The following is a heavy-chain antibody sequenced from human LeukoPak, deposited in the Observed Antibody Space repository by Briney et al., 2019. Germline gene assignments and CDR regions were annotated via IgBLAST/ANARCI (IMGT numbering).Heavy chain of an antibody. CDR1: GGTFSSYA. D-gene: IGHD3-22*01. J-gene: IGHJ4*02. Sequence: SVKVSCKASGGTFSSYAISWVRQAPGQGLEWMGRIIPILGIANHAQKFQGRVTITADKSTSTAYMELSSLRSEDTAVYYCARDREEYYYDSTIDYWGQGTLVTVSS. V-gene: IGHV1-69*04. CDR2: IIPILGIA. CDR3: ARDREEYYYDSTIDY.